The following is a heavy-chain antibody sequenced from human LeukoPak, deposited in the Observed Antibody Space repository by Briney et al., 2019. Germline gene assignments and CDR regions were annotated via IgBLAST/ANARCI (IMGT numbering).Heavy chain of an antibody. CDR2: ISSSSSTI. D-gene: IGHD6-13*01. CDR1: GFTFSSYS. V-gene: IGHV3-48*04. CDR3: ARDGAAAGADY. J-gene: IGHJ4*02. Sequence: GGSLRLSCAASGFTFSSYSMNWVRQAPGKGLEWVSYISSSSSTIYYADSVKGRFTISRDNAKNSLYLQMNSLRAEDTAVYYCARDGAAAGADYWGQGTLVTVSS.